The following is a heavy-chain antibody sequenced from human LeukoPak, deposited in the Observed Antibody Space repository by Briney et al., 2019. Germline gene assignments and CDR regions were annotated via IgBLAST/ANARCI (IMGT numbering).Heavy chain of an antibody. Sequence: GGSLRLSCAASGFTFSSYSMNWVRQAPGKGLEWVSSISSSSSYIYYADSVKGRFTISRDNAKNSLYLQMNSLRAEDTAVYYCARSRSYWYYMDVWGKGTTVTVSS. CDR3: ARSRSYWYYMDV. CDR1: GFTFSSYS. CDR2: ISSSSSYI. V-gene: IGHV3-21*01. J-gene: IGHJ6*03. D-gene: IGHD2-8*02.